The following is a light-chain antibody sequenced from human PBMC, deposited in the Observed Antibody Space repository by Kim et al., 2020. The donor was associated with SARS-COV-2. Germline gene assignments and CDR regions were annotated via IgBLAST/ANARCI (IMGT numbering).Light chain of an antibody. J-gene: IGKJ2*01. CDR2: GAS. CDR1: QSVSSSY. Sequence: PGERVTLSCRASQSVSSSYLTWYQQKPGQAPRLLIYGASTRATGIPARFSGSGSGTDFTLTISSLQPEDFAVYYCQQDYNSLPYTFGQGTKLEI. V-gene: IGKV3D-7*01. CDR3: QQDYNSLPYT.